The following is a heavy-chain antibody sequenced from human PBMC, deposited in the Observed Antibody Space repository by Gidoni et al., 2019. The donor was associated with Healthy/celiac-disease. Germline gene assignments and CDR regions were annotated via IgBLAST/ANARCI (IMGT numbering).Heavy chain of an antibody. V-gene: IGHV3-23*04. CDR2: ISGSGGST. CDR1: GFTFSSSA. J-gene: IGHJ4*02. Sequence: EVQLVESGGGLVQPGGSLRLSCAASGFTFSSSAMSWVRQAPGKGLEWVSAISGSGGSTYYADSVKGRFTISRDNSKNTLYLQMNSLRAEDTAVYYCAKSGAHIVVVVAPNDYWGQGTLVTVSS. CDR3: AKSGAHIVVVVAPNDY. D-gene: IGHD2-15*01.